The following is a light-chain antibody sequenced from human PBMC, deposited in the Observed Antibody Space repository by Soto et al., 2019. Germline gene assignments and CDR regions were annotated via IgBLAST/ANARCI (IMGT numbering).Light chain of an antibody. J-gene: IGLJ2*01. CDR2: GNN. CDR1: SSNIGAGYD. V-gene: IGLV1-40*01. CDR3: QSYDSGLKV. Sequence: QSVLTQPPSVSGAPGQRVTISCIGSSSNIGAGYDVHWYQQVPGRAPKLLIYGNNNRPSGVPDRFSGSKSGTSASLAITGLQAEDEADYYCQSYDSGLKVFGGGTKVTVL.